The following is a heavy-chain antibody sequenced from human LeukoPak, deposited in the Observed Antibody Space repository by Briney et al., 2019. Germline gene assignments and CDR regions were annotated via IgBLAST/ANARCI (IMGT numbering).Heavy chain of an antibody. CDR2: INHSGST. J-gene: IGHJ4*02. D-gene: IGHD2-2*01. CDR1: GGSFSGYY. CDR3: AREGPAAVRGFDY. Sequence: PSETLSLTCAVYGGSFSGYYWSWIRQPPGKGLEWIGEINHSGSTNYNPSLKSRVTISVDTSRNQFSLKLSSVTAADTAVYYCAREGPAAVRGFDYWGQGTLVTVSS. V-gene: IGHV4-34*01.